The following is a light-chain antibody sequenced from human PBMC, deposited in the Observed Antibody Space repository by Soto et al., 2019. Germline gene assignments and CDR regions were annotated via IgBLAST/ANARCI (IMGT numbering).Light chain of an antibody. V-gene: IGKV1-39*01. CDR3: QQRYSTLLFT. CDR2: AAS. J-gene: IGKJ3*01. Sequence: DIQMTQSPSSLSASVGDRVTITCRASQSISSYLNWYQQKPGKAPKLLIYAASSLQSGVPSRFSGSGSGTDFTITISSLQPDDFATYFCQQRYSTLLFTFGPGTKVDIK. CDR1: QSISSY.